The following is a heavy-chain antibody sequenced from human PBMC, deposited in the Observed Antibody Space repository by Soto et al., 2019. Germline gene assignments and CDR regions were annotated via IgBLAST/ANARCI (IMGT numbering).Heavy chain of an antibody. D-gene: IGHD3-3*01. CDR1: GYTFTSYG. CDR2: ISAYNSNT. Sequence: ASVKVSCKASGYTFTSYGISWVRQAPGQGLEWMGWISAYNSNTNYAQKLQGRVTMTTDTSTSTAYMELRSLRSDDTAVYYCARDYDFWSGSAKNWFDPWGQGTLVTVSS. V-gene: IGHV1-18*01. J-gene: IGHJ5*02. CDR3: ARDYDFWSGSAKNWFDP.